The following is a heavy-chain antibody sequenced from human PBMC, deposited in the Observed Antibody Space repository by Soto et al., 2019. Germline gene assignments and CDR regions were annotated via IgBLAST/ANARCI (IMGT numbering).Heavy chain of an antibody. D-gene: IGHD3-10*01. V-gene: IGHV3-30*18. CDR1: GFTFSSYG. CDR3: AKDSTLLWFGELNY. J-gene: IGHJ4*02. CDR2: ISYDGSNK. Sequence: QVQLVESGGGVVQPGRSLRLSCAASGFTFSSYGMHWVRQAPGKGLEWVAVISYDGSNKYYADSVKRRFTISRDNSKNTLYLQMNSLRAEDTAVYYCAKDSTLLWFGELNYWGQGTLVTVSS.